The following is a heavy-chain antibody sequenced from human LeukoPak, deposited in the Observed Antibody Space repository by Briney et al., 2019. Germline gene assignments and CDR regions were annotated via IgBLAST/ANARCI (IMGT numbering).Heavy chain of an antibody. CDR1: GGSISSSSYY. Sequence: PSETLSLTCTVSGGSISSSSYYWGWIRQPPGKGLEWIGSIYYSGSTYYNPSLKSRVTISVDTSKNQFSLKLSSVTAADTAVYYCATPWGPRKSTQGDGYNLDYWGQGTLVTVSS. V-gene: IGHV4-39*07. CDR2: IYYSGST. J-gene: IGHJ4*02. CDR3: ATPWGPRKSTQGDGYNLDY. D-gene: IGHD5-24*01.